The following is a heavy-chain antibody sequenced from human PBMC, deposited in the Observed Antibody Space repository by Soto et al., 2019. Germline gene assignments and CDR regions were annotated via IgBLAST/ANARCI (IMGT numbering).Heavy chain of an antibody. D-gene: IGHD2-21*02. CDR3: PAYGGNSAYYYYGMDV. CDR1: GFTFSNAW. Sequence: EVQLVESGGGLVKPGGSLRLSCAASGFTFSNAWMSWVRQAPGKGLEWVGRIKSKTDGGTTDYAAPVKGRFTISRDDSKNTLYLQMNSLKTEDTAVYYCPAYGGNSAYYYYGMDVWGQGTTVTVSS. V-gene: IGHV3-15*01. CDR2: IKSKTDGGTT. J-gene: IGHJ6*02.